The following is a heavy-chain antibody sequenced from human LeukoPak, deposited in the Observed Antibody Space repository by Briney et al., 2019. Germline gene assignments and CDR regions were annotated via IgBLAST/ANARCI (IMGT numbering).Heavy chain of an antibody. CDR3: AKVRGTYSSGYFFDY. D-gene: IGHD6-19*01. Sequence: GGSLRLSCAASGFTVSSNYMSWVRQAPGKGPEWVSVIYSGGSTYYAGSVKGRFTISRDNAKKSLDLQMNSLRAEDTAFYYCAKVRGTYSSGYFFDYWGQGTLVTVSS. V-gene: IGHV3-53*05. CDR1: GFTVSSNY. CDR2: IYSGGST. J-gene: IGHJ4*02.